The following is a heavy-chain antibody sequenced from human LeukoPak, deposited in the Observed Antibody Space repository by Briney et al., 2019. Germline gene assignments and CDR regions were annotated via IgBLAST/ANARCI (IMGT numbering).Heavy chain of an antibody. CDR1: GFTFSSYS. D-gene: IGHD5-24*01. J-gene: IGHJ4*02. Sequence: PGGSLRFSCAASGFTFSSYSMNWVRQAPGKGLEWVSYISSSSSTIYYADSVKGRFTISRDNAKNSLYLQMNSLRAEDTAVYYCASERRDGYNSEIYWGQGTLVTVSS. CDR3: ASERRDGYNSEIY. V-gene: IGHV3-48*01. CDR2: ISSSSSTI.